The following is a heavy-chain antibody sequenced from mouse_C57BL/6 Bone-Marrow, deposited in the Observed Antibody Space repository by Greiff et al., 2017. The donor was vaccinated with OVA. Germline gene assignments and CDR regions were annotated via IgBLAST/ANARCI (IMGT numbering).Heavy chain of an antibody. D-gene: IGHD1-1*01. Sequence: RPGQGLEWFGYIYIGNGYTEYNEKFKGTATLTSDTSSSTAYMQLSSVKAEDSAIYFCARDYYGSSDYWGQGTTLTVSS. V-gene: IGHV1-58*01. CDR3: ARDYYGSSDY. J-gene: IGHJ2*01. CDR2: IYIGNGYT.